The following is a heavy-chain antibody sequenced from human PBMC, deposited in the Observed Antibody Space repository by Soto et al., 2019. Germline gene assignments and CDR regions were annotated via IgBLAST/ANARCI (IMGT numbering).Heavy chain of an antibody. CDR2: IIPILGIA. Sequence: QAQLVQSGAEVKKPGSSVKVYCKASGGTFSRYTISWVRQAPGQGLEWMGRIIPILGIANYAQKFQGRVTITADRSTSTAYMELSSLRSEDTAVYYCARDVRTAAAWNFDYWGQGTLVTVSS. D-gene: IGHD6-13*01. J-gene: IGHJ4*02. CDR3: ARDVRTAAAWNFDY. CDR1: GGTFSRYT. V-gene: IGHV1-69*08.